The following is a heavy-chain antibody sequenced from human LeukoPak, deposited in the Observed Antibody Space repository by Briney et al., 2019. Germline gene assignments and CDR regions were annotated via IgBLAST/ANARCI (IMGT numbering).Heavy chain of an antibody. CDR3: ARGYYYDSSGYYLS. CDR1: GYTFTSYG. V-gene: IGHV1-18*01. D-gene: IGHD3-22*01. J-gene: IGHJ5*02. CDR2: ISAYNGNT. Sequence: ASVKVSCKASGYTFTSYGISWVRQAPGQGLEWMGWISAYNGNTNYAQKLQGRVTMTTDTSTSIAYMELRSLRSDDTAVYYCARGYYYDSSGYYLSWGQGTLVTVSS.